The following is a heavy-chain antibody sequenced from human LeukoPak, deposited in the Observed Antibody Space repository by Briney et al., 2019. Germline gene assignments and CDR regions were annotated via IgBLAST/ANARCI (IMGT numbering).Heavy chain of an antibody. J-gene: IGHJ4*02. V-gene: IGHV3-33*01. CDR1: GFTFSSCG. Sequence: GGSLRLSCAASGFTFSSCGMHWVRQAPGKGLEWVAVIWYDGSNKYYADSVKGRFTISRDNAKNTLYLQMNSLRAEDTAVYYCARSGYSSSWDFDYWGQGTLVTVSS. D-gene: IGHD6-13*01. CDR2: IWYDGSNK. CDR3: ARSGYSSSWDFDY.